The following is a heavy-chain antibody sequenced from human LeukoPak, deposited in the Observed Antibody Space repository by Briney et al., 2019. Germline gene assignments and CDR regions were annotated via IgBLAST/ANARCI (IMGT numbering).Heavy chain of an antibody. J-gene: IGHJ3*02. D-gene: IGHD3-22*01. Sequence: PGGSLRLSCAASGFTFSSYAMHWVRQAPGKGLEWVAVISYDGSNKYYADSVKGRFTISRDNSKNTLYLQMNSLRAEDTAVYYCARGESMIVDAFDIWGRGTMVTVSS. CDR2: ISYDGSNK. V-gene: IGHV3-30-3*01. CDR1: GFTFSSYA. CDR3: ARGESMIVDAFDI.